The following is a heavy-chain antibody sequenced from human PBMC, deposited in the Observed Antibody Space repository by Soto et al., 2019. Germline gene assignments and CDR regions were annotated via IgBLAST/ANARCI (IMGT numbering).Heavy chain of an antibody. J-gene: IGHJ4*02. V-gene: IGHV4-4*07. CDR2: IYSGGST. CDR1: GGSITTYY. Sequence: QVQLQEWGPGLVKPSETLSLTCTVSGGSITTYYWSWIRQPAGKELEWIGGIYSGGSTNYNPSPRSRVAVSVDMSKNQVSLKLSSVTAADTAVYYCARGPGGFGEFSLDYRGQGTLVTVSS. CDR3: ARGPGGFGEFSLDY. D-gene: IGHD3-10*01.